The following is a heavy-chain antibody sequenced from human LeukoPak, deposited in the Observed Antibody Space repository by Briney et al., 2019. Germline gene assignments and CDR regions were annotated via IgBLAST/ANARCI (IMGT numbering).Heavy chain of an antibody. CDR1: GGSISSYY. CDR3: VREREKQWLF. D-gene: IGHD6-19*01. J-gene: IGHJ4*02. CDR2: IFHTGSA. V-gene: IGHV4-59*12. Sequence: TSETLSLTCTVSGGSISSYYWGWIRQPPGKGLEYIGSIFHTGSADYNPSLKSRVTLSVDTSKNQFSLKLNSVTAADTAVYYCVREREKQWLFWGQGTLVPVSS.